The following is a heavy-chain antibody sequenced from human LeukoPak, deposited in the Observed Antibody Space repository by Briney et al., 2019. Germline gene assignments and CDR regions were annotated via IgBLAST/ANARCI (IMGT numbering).Heavy chain of an antibody. CDR1: GFTFSSYA. J-gene: IGHJ5*02. V-gene: IGHV3-23*01. Sequence: GGSLTLSCAASGFTFSSYAMNWIRQVPGKGLEWVSAISGSGDSTYYGDSVKGRFTISRDNSKSTLYLQMNSLRAEDTALYYCAKARGYSRSSENNWFDPWGQGTLVTVSS. CDR3: AKARGYSRSSENNWFDP. D-gene: IGHD6-6*01. CDR2: ISGSGDST.